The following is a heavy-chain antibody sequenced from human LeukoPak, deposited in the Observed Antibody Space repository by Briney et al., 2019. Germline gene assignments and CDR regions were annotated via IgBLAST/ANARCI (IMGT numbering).Heavy chain of an antibody. J-gene: IGHJ5*02. CDR1: GFTFSSYA. D-gene: IGHD6-13*01. Sequence: GGSLRLSCAASGFTFSSYAMSWVRQAPGKGLEWVSAISGSGGSTYYADSVRGRFTISRDNSKNTLYLQMNSLRAEDTAVYYCAKGPFIAAAGNWFDPWGQGTLVTVSS. CDR2: ISGSGGST. V-gene: IGHV3-23*01. CDR3: AKGPFIAAAGNWFDP.